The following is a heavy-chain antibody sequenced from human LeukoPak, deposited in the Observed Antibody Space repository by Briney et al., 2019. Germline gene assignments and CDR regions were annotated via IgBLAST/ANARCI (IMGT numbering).Heavy chain of an antibody. CDR1: GGSFSGYY. J-gene: IGHJ5*02. CDR2: INHSGST. D-gene: IGHD1-20*01. V-gene: IGHV4-34*01. CDR3: ARHSNWNGLRWVCWFDP. Sequence: TSSETLSLTCAVYGGSFSGYYWSWIRQPPGKGLEWIGEINHSGSTNYNPSLKSRVTISVDTSKNQFSLKLSSVTAADTAVYYCARHSNWNGLRWVCWFDPWGQGTLVTVSS.